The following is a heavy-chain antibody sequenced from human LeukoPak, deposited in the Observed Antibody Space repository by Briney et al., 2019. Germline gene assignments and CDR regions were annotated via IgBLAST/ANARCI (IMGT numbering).Heavy chain of an antibody. Sequence: GGSLRLSCAASGFTFSFYWMTWVRRPPGKGLVELANIKQDGSEKYYVESVRGRFTISRDNAKNSLSLHMNSLRAEDTAVYYCVRGGNYYDYWGRGTLVTVSS. J-gene: IGHJ4*02. D-gene: IGHD3-16*01. CDR2: IKQDGSEK. CDR3: VRGGNYYDY. V-gene: IGHV3-7*03. CDR1: GFTFSFYW.